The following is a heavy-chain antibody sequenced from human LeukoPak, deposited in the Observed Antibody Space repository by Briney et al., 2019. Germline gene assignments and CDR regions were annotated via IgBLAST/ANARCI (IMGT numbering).Heavy chain of an antibody. Sequence: GGSLRLSCAASGFTFSSYSMNWVRQAPGKGLEWVSFISGTSSYIYYADSVKGRFTISRDNAKNSLYLQMNSLRAEDTAVYYCARGEYGSGSYHIDYWGQGTLVTVSS. CDR3: ARGEYGSGSYHIDY. CDR2: ISGTSSYI. J-gene: IGHJ4*02. V-gene: IGHV3-21*01. D-gene: IGHD3-10*01. CDR1: GFTFSSYS.